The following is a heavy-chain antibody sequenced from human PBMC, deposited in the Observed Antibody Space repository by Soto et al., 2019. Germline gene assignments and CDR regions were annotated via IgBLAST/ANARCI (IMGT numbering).Heavy chain of an antibody. CDR3: TRPHSTVTTVPFDY. CDR1: GFTFGDYA. J-gene: IGHJ4*02. Sequence: GGSLRLSCTASGFTFGDYAMSWFRQAPGKGLEWVGFIRSKAYGGTTEYAASVKGRFTISRDDSKSIAYLQMNSLKTEDTAVYYCTRPHSTVTTVPFDYWGQGTLVTVSS. CDR2: IRSKAYGGTT. D-gene: IGHD4-4*01. V-gene: IGHV3-49*03.